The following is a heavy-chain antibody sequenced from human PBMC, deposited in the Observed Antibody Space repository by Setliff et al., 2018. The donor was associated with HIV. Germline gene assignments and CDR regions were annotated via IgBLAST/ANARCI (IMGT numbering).Heavy chain of an antibody. CDR3: AGGFWGGPLFDP. CDR2: IYYVGST. V-gene: IGHV4-39*01. D-gene: IGHD3-3*01. Sequence: PSETLSLTCNVSGDSIRSRSFYWAWIRQPPGERPEWIGTIYYVGSTYYNPYLKSRASIFVDTSKNQFSLKLYPVTAADTAVYYCAGGFWGGPLFDPWGRGTLVTVS. J-gene: IGHJ5*01. CDR1: GDSIRSRSFY.